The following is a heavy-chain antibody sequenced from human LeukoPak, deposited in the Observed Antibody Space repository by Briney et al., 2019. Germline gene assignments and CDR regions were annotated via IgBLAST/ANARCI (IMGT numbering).Heavy chain of an antibody. Sequence: QPGGSLRLSCGASGFTFNNYGMHWVRQAPGRGLEWVAVISYDGSNKYYSDSVKGRFTISRDNSKNTLYLQMNSLRAEDTAVYYCAKTGYSGYDEIDYWGQGTLVTVSS. CDR3: AKTGYSGYDEIDY. D-gene: IGHD5-12*01. CDR1: GFTFNNYG. CDR2: ISYDGSNK. V-gene: IGHV3-30*18. J-gene: IGHJ4*02.